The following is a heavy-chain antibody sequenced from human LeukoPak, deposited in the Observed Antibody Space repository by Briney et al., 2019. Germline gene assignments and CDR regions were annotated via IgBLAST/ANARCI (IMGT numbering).Heavy chain of an antibody. CDR2: IRYDGSKK. CDR3: AKGLVSGWYVFDY. V-gene: IGHV3-30*02. Sequence: PGGSLRLSCAASGFTFTSYGIHWVRQAPGKGLEWVAFIRYDGSKKYYADSVKGRFTISRDNSKNTLYLQMNSLRAEDTAVYYCAKGLVSGWYVFDYWGQGTLVTVSS. CDR1: GFTFTSYG. D-gene: IGHD6-19*01. J-gene: IGHJ4*02.